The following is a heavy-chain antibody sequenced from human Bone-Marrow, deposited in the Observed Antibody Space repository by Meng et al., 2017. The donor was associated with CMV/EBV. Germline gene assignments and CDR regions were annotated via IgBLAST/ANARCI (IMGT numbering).Heavy chain of an antibody. D-gene: IGHD6-19*01. CDR3: ARDALSSGGDY. J-gene: IGHJ4*02. V-gene: IGHV3-23*01. Sequence: GESLKISCAASGFTFSSYAMSWVRQAPGKGLEWVSAISGSGGSTYYADSVKGRFTISRDNARNSVYLLMSSLRAEDTAFYYCARDALSSGGDYWGQGALVTVSS. CDR1: GFTFSSYA. CDR2: ISGSGGST.